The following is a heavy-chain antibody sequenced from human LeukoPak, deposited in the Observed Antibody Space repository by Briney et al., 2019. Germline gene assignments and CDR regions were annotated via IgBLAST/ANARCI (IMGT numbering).Heavy chain of an antibody. CDR1: GGSFSGYY. D-gene: IGHD2-15*01. V-gene: IGHV4-34*01. J-gene: IGHJ6*03. CDR2: INHSGST. Sequence: SETLSLTCAVYGGSFSGYYWSWIRQPPGKGLEWIGEINHSGSTNYNPSLKSRVTISVDTSKNQFSLKLSSVTAADTAVYYCARRKRYCSGGSCYYYMDVWGKGTTVTVSS. CDR3: ARRKRYCSGGSCYYYMDV.